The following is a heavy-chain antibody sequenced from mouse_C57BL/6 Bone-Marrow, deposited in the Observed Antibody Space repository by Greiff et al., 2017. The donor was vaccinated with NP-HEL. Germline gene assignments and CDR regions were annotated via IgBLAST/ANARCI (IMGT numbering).Heavy chain of an antibody. Sequence: EVQVVESGGGLVQPGGSLSLSCAASGFTFTDYYMSWVRQPPGKALEWLGFIRNKANGYTTEYSASVKGRFTISRDNSQSILYLQMNALRAEDSATYYCARSPHYGSSLYAMDYWGQGTSVTVSS. CDR3: ARSPHYGSSLYAMDY. V-gene: IGHV7-3*01. CDR2: IRNKANGYTT. J-gene: IGHJ4*01. CDR1: GFTFTDYY. D-gene: IGHD1-1*01.